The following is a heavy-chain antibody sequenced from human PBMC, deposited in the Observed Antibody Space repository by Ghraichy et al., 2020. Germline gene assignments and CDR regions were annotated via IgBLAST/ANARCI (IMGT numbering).Heavy chain of an antibody. J-gene: IGHJ2*01. CDR3: ARDRGYDSWYFDL. Sequence: GGSLRLSCAASGITVSSNYMSWVRQAPGKGLEWVSIIYSGGSTFYADSVQGRFTLSRDTSKNTLYLQMNSLRAEDTAVYYCARDRGYDSWYFDLWGRDTPVTVSS. CDR1: GITVSSNY. D-gene: IGHD5-12*01. V-gene: IGHV3-66*01. CDR2: IYSGGST.